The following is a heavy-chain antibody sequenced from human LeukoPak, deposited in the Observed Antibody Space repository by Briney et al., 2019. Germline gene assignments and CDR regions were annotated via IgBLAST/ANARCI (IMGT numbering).Heavy chain of an antibody. CDR2: INPNSGGT. CDR1: GSTFTGYY. Sequence: ALVKGSCKACGSTFTGYYMHWVRQAPGQGLEWMGWINPNSGGTNYAQKFQGRVTMTRDTSISTAYMELSRLRSDDTAVYYCARDLVDTARVDDAFDIWGQGTMVTVSS. D-gene: IGHD5-18*01. V-gene: IGHV1-2*02. CDR3: ARDLVDTARVDDAFDI. J-gene: IGHJ3*02.